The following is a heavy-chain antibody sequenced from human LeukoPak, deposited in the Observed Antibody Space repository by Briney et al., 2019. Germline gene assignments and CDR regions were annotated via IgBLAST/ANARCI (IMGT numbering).Heavy chain of an antibody. V-gene: IGHV3-30*03. CDR3: TRDYYDSSGYYYLPDY. J-gene: IGHJ4*02. Sequence: GGSLRLSCVASGFTFSDYGIHWVRQAPGKGLEWVAVISYDGRKMKYADSVKGRFTISRDNSKDTPSLHMNTLRTEDTAVYYCTRDYYDSSGYYYLPDYWGQGTLVTVSS. CDR1: GFTFSDYG. D-gene: IGHD3-22*01. CDR2: ISYDGRKM.